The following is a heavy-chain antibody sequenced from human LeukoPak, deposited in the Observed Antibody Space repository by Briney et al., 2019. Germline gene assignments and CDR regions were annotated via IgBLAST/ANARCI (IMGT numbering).Heavy chain of an antibody. J-gene: IGHJ4*02. D-gene: IGHD2-15*01. CDR3: AKAFGYGKDPDY. V-gene: IGHV3-30*02. CDR2: IRYDGSNK. CDR1: GFTSSSYG. Sequence: GGSLRLSCAASGFTSSSYGMHWVRQAPGKGLEWVAFIRYDGSNKYYADSVKGRFTISRDNSKNTLYLQMNSLRAEDTAVYYCAKAFGYGKDPDYWGQGTLVTVSS.